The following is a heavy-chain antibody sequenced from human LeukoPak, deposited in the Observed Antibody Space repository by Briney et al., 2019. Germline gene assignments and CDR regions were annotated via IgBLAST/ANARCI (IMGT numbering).Heavy chain of an antibody. CDR2: IYSGGYSGGGP. V-gene: IGHV3-66*01. CDR3: ARDVYGDGYNSFDY. Sequence: PGGSLRLSCAVSGFIVSSNHMNWVRQAPGKGLEWVSVIYSGGYSGGGPFYADFVKGRFTTSSDSSKNTLFLQMNSLRAEDTAVYYCARDVYGDGYNSFDYWGLGILVTVSS. CDR1: GFIVSSNH. D-gene: IGHD5-24*01. J-gene: IGHJ4*02.